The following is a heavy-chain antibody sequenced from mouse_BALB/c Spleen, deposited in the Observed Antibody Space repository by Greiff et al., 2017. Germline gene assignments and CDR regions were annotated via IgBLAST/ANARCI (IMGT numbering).Heavy chain of an antibody. CDR2: IDPENGDT. Sequence: VHVKQSGAELVRSGASVKLSCTASGFNIKDYYMHWVKQRPEQGLEWIGWIDPENGDTEYAPKFQGKATMTADTSSNTAYLQLSSLTSEDTAVYYCNARSSYDYWGQGTTLTVSS. CDR3: NARSSYDY. J-gene: IGHJ2*01. V-gene: IGHV14-4*02. CDR1: GFNIKDYY. D-gene: IGHD1-1*01.